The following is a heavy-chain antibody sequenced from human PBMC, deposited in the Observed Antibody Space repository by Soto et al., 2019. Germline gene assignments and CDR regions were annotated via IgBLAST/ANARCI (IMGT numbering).Heavy chain of an antibody. J-gene: IGHJ4*02. D-gene: IGHD3-3*01. V-gene: IGHV3-30-3*01. Sequence: QPGGSLRLSCAASGFTFSSYAMHWVRQAPGKGLEWVAVISYDGSNKYYADSVKGRFTISRDNSKNTLYLQMNSLRAEDTAVYYCAREAYTYYDFWSGYYIDPNYIDYWGQGTLVTVSS. CDR1: GFTFSSYA. CDR2: ISYDGSNK. CDR3: AREAYTYYDFWSGYYIDPNYIDY.